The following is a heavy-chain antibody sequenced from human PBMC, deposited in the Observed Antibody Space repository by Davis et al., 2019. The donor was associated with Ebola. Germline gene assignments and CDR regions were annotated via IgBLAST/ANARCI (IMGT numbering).Heavy chain of an antibody. V-gene: IGHV1-69*13. CDR3: ARVEDTDYGDYRGFDT. Sequence: SVKVSCKASGGTFSSYAISRVRQATGQGLEWMGGIIPIFGTANYAQKFQGRVTITADESTSTAYMELSSLRSEDTAVYYCARVEDTDYGDYRGFDTWGQGTLVTVSS. D-gene: IGHD4-17*01. J-gene: IGHJ5*02. CDR2: IIPIFGTA. CDR1: GGTFSSYA.